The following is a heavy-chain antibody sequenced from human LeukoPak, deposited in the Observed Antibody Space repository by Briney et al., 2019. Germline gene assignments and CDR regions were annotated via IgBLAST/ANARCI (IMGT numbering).Heavy chain of an antibody. CDR3: ARGLRYTDY. V-gene: IGHV4-39*01. J-gene: IGHJ4*02. Sequence: SETLSLTCTVSGSSISSSSYYWGWIRQPPGKGLEWIGSIYYSGNTYYNPSLKSRVTISVDTSKNHFSLKLSSVTAADTAVYYCARGLRYTDYWGQGTLVTVSS. CDR2: IYYSGNT. D-gene: IGHD3-9*01. CDR1: GSSISSSSYY.